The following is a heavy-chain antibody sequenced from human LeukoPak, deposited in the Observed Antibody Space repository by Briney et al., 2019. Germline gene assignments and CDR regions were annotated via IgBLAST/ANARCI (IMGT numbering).Heavy chain of an antibody. CDR3: ARGVGAPDCYYYMDV. J-gene: IGHJ6*03. D-gene: IGHD1-26*01. CDR1: GYTFTSYD. Sequence: ASVKVSCKASGYTFTSYDINWVRQATGQGLEWMGWMNPNSGNTGYAQKFQGRVTITRNTSISTAYMELSSLRSEDTAVYYCARGVGAPDCYYYMDVWGKGTTVTVSS. V-gene: IGHV1-8*03. CDR2: MNPNSGNT.